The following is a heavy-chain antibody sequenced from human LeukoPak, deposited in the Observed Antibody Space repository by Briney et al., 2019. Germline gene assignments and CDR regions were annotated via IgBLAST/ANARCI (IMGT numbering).Heavy chain of an antibody. Sequence: GGSLRLSCAASGFTFSSYGMHWVRQAPGKGLEWVAFIRYDGSNKYYADSVKGRFTISRDNSKNTLYLQMNSPRAEDTAVYYCAKVPGSGWRGAFDIWGQGTMVTVSS. V-gene: IGHV3-30*02. CDR3: AKVPGSGWRGAFDI. CDR2: IRYDGSNK. CDR1: GFTFSSYG. D-gene: IGHD6-19*01. J-gene: IGHJ3*02.